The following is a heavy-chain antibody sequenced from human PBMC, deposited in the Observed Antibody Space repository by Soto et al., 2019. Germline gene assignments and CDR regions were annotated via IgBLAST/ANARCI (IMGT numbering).Heavy chain of an antibody. Sequence: TSETLSLTCTVSGGSISSYYWSWIRQPPGKGLEWIGYIYYSGSTNYNPSLKSRVTISVDTSKNQFSLKLSSVTAADTAVYYCARSLYDAFDYWGQGTLVTVSS. D-gene: IGHD3-3*01. CDR2: IYYSGST. CDR1: GGSISSYY. J-gene: IGHJ4*02. V-gene: IGHV4-59*08. CDR3: ARSLYDAFDY.